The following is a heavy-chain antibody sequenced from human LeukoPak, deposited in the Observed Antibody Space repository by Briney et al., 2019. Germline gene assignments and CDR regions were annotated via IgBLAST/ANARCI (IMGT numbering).Heavy chain of an antibody. V-gene: IGHV1-2*02. CDR2: INPNSGGT. CDR1: GYTFTCYY. Sequence: GASVKVSCMASGYTFTCYYMHWVRQAPGQGLEWMGWINPNSGGTDYAQKFQGRVTMTRDTSISTAYMELSRLRSDDTAVYYCAREHYDILTGGSGPSDYYYGMDVWGQGTTVTVSS. J-gene: IGHJ6*02. D-gene: IGHD3-9*01. CDR3: AREHYDILTGGSGPSDYYYGMDV.